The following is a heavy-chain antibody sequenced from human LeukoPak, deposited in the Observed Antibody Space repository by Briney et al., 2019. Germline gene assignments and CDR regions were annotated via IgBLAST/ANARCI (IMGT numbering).Heavy chain of an antibody. CDR2: MNPNSGNT. CDR3: ARVVSGWYVSEYYYYMDV. D-gene: IGHD6-19*01. J-gene: IGHJ6*03. CDR1: GYTFTSYD. Sequence: ASVKVSCKASGYTFTSYDINWVRQATGQGLEWMGWMNPNSGNTGYAQKFQGRVTMTRNTSISTAYMELSSLRSEDTAVYYCARVVSGWYVSEYYYYMDVWGKGTTVTVSS. V-gene: IGHV1-8*01.